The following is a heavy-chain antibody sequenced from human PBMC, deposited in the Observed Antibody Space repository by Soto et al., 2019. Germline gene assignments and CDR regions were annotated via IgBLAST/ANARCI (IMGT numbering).Heavy chain of an antibody. CDR3: ATRAWNYDILTEWAYYYMDV. CDR1: GGTFSSYA. V-gene: IGHV1-69*13. Sequence: ASVKVSCKASGGTFSSYAISWVRQAPGQGLEWMGGIIPIFGTANYAQKFQGRVTITADESTSTAYMELSSLRSEDTAVYYCATRAWNYDILTEWAYYYMDVWGKGTTVTV. CDR2: IIPIFGTA. D-gene: IGHD3-9*01. J-gene: IGHJ6*03.